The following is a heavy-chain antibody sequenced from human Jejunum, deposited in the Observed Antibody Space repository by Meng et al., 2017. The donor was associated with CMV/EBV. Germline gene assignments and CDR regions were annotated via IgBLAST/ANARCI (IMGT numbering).Heavy chain of an antibody. D-gene: IGHD5-24*01. CDR3: ARLPAMATIYYFFDY. Sequence: YTFSAYYIHWVRQAPGQGLEWMGWINPNGGGTNYAQKFQGRVTMTRDTSINTVYMNLSSLRSDDTAVYYCARLPAMATIYYFFDYWGQGTLVTVSS. J-gene: IGHJ4*02. CDR1: YTFSAYY. CDR2: INPNGGGT. V-gene: IGHV1-2*02.